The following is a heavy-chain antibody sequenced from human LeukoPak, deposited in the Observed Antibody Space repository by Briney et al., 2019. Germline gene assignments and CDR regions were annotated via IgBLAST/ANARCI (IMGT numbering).Heavy chain of an antibody. CDR3: VSGYHLTGD. D-gene: IGHD3-22*01. V-gene: IGHV3-23*01. CDR1: GFTFNNYG. Sequence: PGGSLRLSCAASGFTFNNYGMNWVRQAPGKGLEWVSVIGTSGGVTKYSDSVKGRFTISRDNAMNTLYLQMNSLKAEDTAVYYCVSGYHLTGDWGQGTLVTVSS. CDR2: IGTSGGVT. J-gene: IGHJ4*02.